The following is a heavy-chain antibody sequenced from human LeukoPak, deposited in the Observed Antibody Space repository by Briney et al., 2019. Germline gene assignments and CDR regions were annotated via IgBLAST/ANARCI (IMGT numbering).Heavy chain of an antibody. Sequence: GGSLRLSCAASGFTFDDYAMHWVRQAPGKGLEWVSLISWDGGSTYYADSVKGRFTISRDNSKNSLYLQMNSLRAEDTALYYCAKDGVLRFLEWSRDYYYYMDVWGKGTTVTVSS. CDR3: AKDGVLRFLEWSRDYYYYMDV. D-gene: IGHD3-3*01. J-gene: IGHJ6*03. CDR2: ISWDGGST. V-gene: IGHV3-43D*03. CDR1: GFTFDDYA.